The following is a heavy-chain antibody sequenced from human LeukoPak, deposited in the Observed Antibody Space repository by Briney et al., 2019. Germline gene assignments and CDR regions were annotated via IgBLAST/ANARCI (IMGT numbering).Heavy chain of an antibody. Sequence: NTSETLSLTCTVSGGSISSASYFWDWIRQPPGKGLEWIGSIYYSGATYNNPSLRSRVSISVDTSKNQFSLNLSSVTAADTAVYYCARWRYSSSWFLSYYFDYWGQGTLVTVSS. CDR1: GGSISSASYF. D-gene: IGHD6-13*01. V-gene: IGHV4-39*01. J-gene: IGHJ4*02. CDR2: IYYSGAT. CDR3: ARWRYSSSWFLSYYFDY.